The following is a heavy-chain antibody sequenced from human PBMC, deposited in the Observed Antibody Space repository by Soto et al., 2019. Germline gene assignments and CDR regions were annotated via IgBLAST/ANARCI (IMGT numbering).Heavy chain of an antibody. D-gene: IGHD3-10*01. CDR1: GFTFSSYA. CDR3: AKRDMVRGVITAFDY. J-gene: IGHJ4*02. Sequence: GGSLRLSCAASGFTFSSYAMSWVRQAPGKGLEWVSAISGSGGSTYYADSVKGRFTISRDNSKNTLYLQMNSLRAEDTAVYYCAKRDMVRGVITAFDYWGQGTMVTVSS. CDR2: ISGSGGST. V-gene: IGHV3-23*01.